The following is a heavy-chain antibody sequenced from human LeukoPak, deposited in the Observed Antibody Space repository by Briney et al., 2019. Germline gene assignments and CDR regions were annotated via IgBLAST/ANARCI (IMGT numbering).Heavy chain of an antibody. Sequence: GGSLRLSCAASGFTFSSYAMSWVRQAPGKGLEWVSTISGRADSTYYADSVKGRFTISSVTSKNTLFLQMNSLRAEDTAVYYCARGPQDYGDYMSGFDYWGQGTLVTVSS. V-gene: IGHV3-23*01. J-gene: IGHJ4*02. CDR2: ISGRADST. D-gene: IGHD4-17*01. CDR3: ARGPQDYGDYMSGFDY. CDR1: GFTFSSYA.